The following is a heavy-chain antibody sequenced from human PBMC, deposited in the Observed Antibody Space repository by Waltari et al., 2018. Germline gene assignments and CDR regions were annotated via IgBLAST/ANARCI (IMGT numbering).Heavy chain of an antibody. Sequence: QMQLVQSGAEVKKPGSSVKVSCKASGGTFSSYAISWGRQAPGQGLEWMGGIIPMFGTPNYARKFQGRVTITADDSTSTVYMELSSLRSEDTAVYYCARDLNQTRDYGGRDYWGQGTLVTVSS. CDR1: GGTFSSYA. V-gene: IGHV1-69*01. J-gene: IGHJ4*02. CDR2: IIPMFGTP. D-gene: IGHD4-17*01. CDR3: ARDLNQTRDYGGRDY.